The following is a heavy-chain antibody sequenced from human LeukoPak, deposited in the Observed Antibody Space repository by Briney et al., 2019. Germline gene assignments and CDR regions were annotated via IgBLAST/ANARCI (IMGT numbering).Heavy chain of an antibody. D-gene: IGHD3-3*01. J-gene: IGHJ3*02. CDR3: ARGSRFGVVGRDAFDI. CDR2: ISISSNYI. CDR1: GFTFSSHA. Sequence: GGSLRLSCAASGFTFSSHAMSWVRQAPGKGLEWVSSISISSNYIYYADSVKGRFTISRDNAKNSLYLQMNSLRAEDTAVYYCARGSRFGVVGRDAFDIWGQGTMVTVSS. V-gene: IGHV3-21*01.